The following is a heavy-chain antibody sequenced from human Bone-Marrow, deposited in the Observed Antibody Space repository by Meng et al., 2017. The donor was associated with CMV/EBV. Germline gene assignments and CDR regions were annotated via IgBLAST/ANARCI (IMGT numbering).Heavy chain of an antibody. D-gene: IGHD4-17*01. J-gene: IGHJ4*02. V-gene: IGHV4-61*01. CDR3: ARETTVTWGIDY. CDR1: GGSVSSGSYY. CDR2: IYYSGST. Sequence: ESLKISCTVSGGSVSSGSYYWSWIRQPPGKGLEWIGYIYYSGSTNYNPSLKSRVTISVDTSKNQFSLKLSSVTAADTAVYYCARETTVTWGIDYWGQGTLVTVSS.